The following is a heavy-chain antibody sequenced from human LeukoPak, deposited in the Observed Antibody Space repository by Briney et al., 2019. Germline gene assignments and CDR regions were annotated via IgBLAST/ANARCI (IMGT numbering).Heavy chain of an antibody. CDR3: ARAPGYYDFWSGYDGEYFDY. Sequence: PGGSLRPSCAASGFTFDDYGMSWVRQAPGKGLEWVSGINWNGGSTGYADSVKGRFTISRDNAKNSLYLQMNSLRAEDTALYYCARAPGYYDFWSGYDGEYFDYWGQGTLVTVSS. J-gene: IGHJ4*02. CDR2: INWNGGST. V-gene: IGHV3-20*04. CDR1: GFTFDDYG. D-gene: IGHD3-3*01.